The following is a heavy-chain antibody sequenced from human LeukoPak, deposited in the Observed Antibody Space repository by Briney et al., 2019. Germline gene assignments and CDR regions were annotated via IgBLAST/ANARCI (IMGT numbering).Heavy chain of an antibody. Sequence: GGSLRLSCAASGFTFSRYAMHWVRQAPGKGLEWVAVISYDGSNEYYAESVKGRFTISRDSSENTLYLEMNSLRVEDTAVYYCARVGYYSSGLFSYFDYWGQGTLVTVSS. D-gene: IGHD3-10*01. J-gene: IGHJ4*02. CDR2: ISYDGSNE. CDR3: ARVGYYSSGLFSYFDY. CDR1: GFTFSRYA. V-gene: IGHV3-30-3*01.